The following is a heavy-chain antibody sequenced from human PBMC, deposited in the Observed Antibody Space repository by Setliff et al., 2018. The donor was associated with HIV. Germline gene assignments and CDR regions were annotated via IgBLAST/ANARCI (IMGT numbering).Heavy chain of an antibody. CDR2: IYYTGST. Sequence: SETLSLTCTVSGGSISVYYWSWIRQPPGKGLEWIGYIYYTGSTNYNPSLKSRVTISLDTSKNQFSLKLSSVTAADTAVYCCARAPSLDTATVSRWGYYFDYWGQGTLVTVSS. CDR1: GGSISVYY. J-gene: IGHJ4*02. CDR3: ARAPSLDTATVSRWGYYFDY. D-gene: IGHD5-18*01. V-gene: IGHV4-59*01.